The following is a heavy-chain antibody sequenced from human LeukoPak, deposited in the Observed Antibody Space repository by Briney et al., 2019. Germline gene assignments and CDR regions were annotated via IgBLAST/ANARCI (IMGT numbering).Heavy chain of an antibody. CDR3: ASVSYSGSYSSFDY. CDR2: INPNNGGT. Sequence: ASVKVSCKASGYTFTGYYMHWVRQAPGQGLEWMGWINPNNGGTNYAQKFQGRVTMTRDTSISTAYMELSRLRSDDTAVYYCASVSYSGSYSSFDYWGQGTLVTVSS. V-gene: IGHV1-2*02. J-gene: IGHJ4*02. CDR1: GYTFTGYY. D-gene: IGHD1-26*01.